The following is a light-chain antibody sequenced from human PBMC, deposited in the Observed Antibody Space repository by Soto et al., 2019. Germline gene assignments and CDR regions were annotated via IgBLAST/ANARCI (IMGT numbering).Light chain of an antibody. Sequence: DIQMTHSPSSVSASVGARVTITCRAIQDISNWLAWYQQRPGKAPNLLIYAASSLQTGVPSRFSGGGFETDFTLTISSLQPEDFATYYCQQTKSYPLAFGGGTKVEIK. CDR2: AAS. CDR3: QQTKSYPLA. V-gene: IGKV1-12*01. CDR1: QDISNW. J-gene: IGKJ4*01.